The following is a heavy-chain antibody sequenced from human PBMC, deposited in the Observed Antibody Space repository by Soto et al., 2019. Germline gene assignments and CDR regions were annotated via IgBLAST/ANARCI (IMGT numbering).Heavy chain of an antibody. CDR2: ISGSGGST. J-gene: IGHJ4*02. V-gene: IGHV3-23*01. CDR3: AKIYDFWSGYPNYFGY. D-gene: IGHD3-3*01. CDR1: GFTFSSYA. Sequence: PGGSLRLSCAASGFTFSSYAMSRVRQAPGKGLEWVSAISGSGGSTYYADSVKGRFTISRDNSKNTLYLQMNSLRAEDTAVYYCAKIYDFWSGYPNYFGYWGQGTLVTVSS.